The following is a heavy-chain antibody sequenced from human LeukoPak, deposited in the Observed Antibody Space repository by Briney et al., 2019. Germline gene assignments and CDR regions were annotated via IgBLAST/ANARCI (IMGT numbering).Heavy chain of an antibody. CDR1: GGTFSTYT. CDR2: IIPIFGTA. Sequence: SVKVSCKASGGTFSTYTISLVRQAPGQGLEWMGRIIPIFGTANYAQKIQGRVTITTDESTSTAYMELSSLRSEDTAVYYCAREGSGYQLNWFDPWGQGTLVTVSS. D-gene: IGHD3-22*01. CDR3: AREGSGYQLNWFDP. V-gene: IGHV1-69*05. J-gene: IGHJ5*02.